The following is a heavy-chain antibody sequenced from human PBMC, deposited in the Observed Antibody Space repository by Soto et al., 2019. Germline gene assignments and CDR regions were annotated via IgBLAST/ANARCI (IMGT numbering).Heavy chain of an antibody. CDR3: AKDLAIFGVVNMDV. CDR1: GFTFSSYG. J-gene: IGHJ6*02. V-gene: IGHV3-30*18. CDR2: ISYDGSNK. Sequence: GRSLRLSCAASGFTFSSYGMHWVRQAPGKGLEWVAVISYDGSNKYYADSVKGRFTISRDNSKNTLYLQMNSLRAEDTAVYYCAKDLAIFGVVNMDVCGQGTTVTVSS. D-gene: IGHD3-3*01.